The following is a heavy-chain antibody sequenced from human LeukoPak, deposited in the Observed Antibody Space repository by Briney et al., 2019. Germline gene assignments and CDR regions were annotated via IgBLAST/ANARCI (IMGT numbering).Heavy chain of an antibody. CDR1: SGSINSYY. Sequence: SETLSLTCTVTSGSINSYYWGWVRQPAGRGLEWIGRIYTTGKADYNPSLKSRLTMSVDTSKRQFSLNLTSVTAADTAIYFCARHGYTASHYFLDFWRQGKVVTVSS. D-gene: IGHD3-16*01. CDR3: ARHGYTASHYFLDF. J-gene: IGHJ4*02. V-gene: IGHV4-4*07. CDR2: IYTTGKA.